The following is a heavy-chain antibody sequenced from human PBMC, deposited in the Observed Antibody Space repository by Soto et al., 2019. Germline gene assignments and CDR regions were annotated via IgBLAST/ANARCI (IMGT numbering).Heavy chain of an antibody. CDR3: ARGAVAGYNWFDP. CDR1: GGTFSSYA. Sequence: VKVSCKASGGTFSSYAISWVRQAPGQGLEWMGGIIPIFGTANYAQKFQGRVTITADESTSTAYMELSSLRSEDTAVYYCARGAVAGYNWFDPWGQGTLVTVSS. J-gene: IGHJ5*02. CDR2: IIPIFGTA. V-gene: IGHV1-69*01. D-gene: IGHD6-19*01.